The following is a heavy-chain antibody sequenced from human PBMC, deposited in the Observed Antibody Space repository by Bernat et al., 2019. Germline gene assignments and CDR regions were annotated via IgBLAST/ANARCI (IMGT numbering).Heavy chain of an antibody. Sequence: VQLVESGGGVVQPGGSLRLSCAASGFTLSSYAMSWVRQAPGKGLEWVSTISGSGGSTYYADSVKGRFTISRDNSKNTLYLQMNSLRAEDTAVYYCAKDGSGYYPSDYFDYWGQGTLVTVSS. CDR1: GFTLSSYA. CDR2: ISGSGGST. J-gene: IGHJ4*02. V-gene: IGHV3-23*04. CDR3: AKDGSGYYPSDYFDY. D-gene: IGHD3-3*01.